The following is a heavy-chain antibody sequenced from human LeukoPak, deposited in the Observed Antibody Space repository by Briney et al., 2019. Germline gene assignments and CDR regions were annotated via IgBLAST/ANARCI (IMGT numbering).Heavy chain of an antibody. V-gene: IGHV3-48*04. Sequence: PGGSLRLSCAASGFTFNSHHMNWVRQAPGKGLEWVSYIRSGSNGIYYADSVKGRFTISRDNAKNSLYLQMNRLRGEDTAVYYCARQRYYDSSGYYFDIWGQGTMVTVSS. CDR2: IRSGSNGI. CDR3: ARQRYYDSSGYYFDI. CDR1: GFTFNSHH. J-gene: IGHJ3*02. D-gene: IGHD3-22*01.